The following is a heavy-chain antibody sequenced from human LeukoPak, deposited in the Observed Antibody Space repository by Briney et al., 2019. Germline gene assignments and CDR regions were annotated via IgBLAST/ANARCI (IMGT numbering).Heavy chain of an antibody. CDR3: ARDMGSAAGHDY. J-gene: IGHJ4*02. CDR2: IYYSGST. D-gene: IGHD6-13*01. Sequence: SETLSLTCTIPGGSISDYYWSWIRQPPGKGLEWIGYIYYSGSTHYNPSLKSRVTISVDTSKNQFSLKLTSVTAADTAVYYCARDMGSAAGHDYWGQGTLVTVSS. V-gene: IGHV4-59*01. CDR1: GGSISDYY.